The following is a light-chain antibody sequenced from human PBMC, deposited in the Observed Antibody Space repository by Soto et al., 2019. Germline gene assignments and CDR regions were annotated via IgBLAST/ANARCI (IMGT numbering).Light chain of an antibody. Sequence: QSALAQPASVSGSPGQSTTISCTGTSDDVGAYNSVSWYQQLPHKAPQVILYKGTQRPSGVSSRFSGSTSGNAASLTISGLQADDEADYFCCSSAPESTYVFGTGTKVTVL. CDR3: CSSAPESTYV. CDR1: SDDVGAYNS. V-gene: IGLV2-23*01. J-gene: IGLJ1*01. CDR2: KGT.